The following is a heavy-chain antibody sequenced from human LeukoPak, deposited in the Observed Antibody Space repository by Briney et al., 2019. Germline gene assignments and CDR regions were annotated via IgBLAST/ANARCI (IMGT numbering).Heavy chain of an antibody. D-gene: IGHD3-22*01. CDR2: ISGSGGST. J-gene: IGHJ4*02. Sequence: GGSLRLSCAASGFTFSSYAMSWVRQAPGKGLEWVSAISGSGGSTYYADSVKGRFTISRGNSKNTLYLKMNSLRAEDTAVYYCAKSEISPNYYDSSGYYNYWGQGTLVTVSS. V-gene: IGHV3-23*01. CDR1: GFTFSSYA. CDR3: AKSEISPNYYDSSGYYNY.